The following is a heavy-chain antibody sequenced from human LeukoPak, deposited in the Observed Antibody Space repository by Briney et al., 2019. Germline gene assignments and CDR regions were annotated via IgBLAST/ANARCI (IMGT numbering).Heavy chain of an antibody. J-gene: IGHJ4*02. D-gene: IGHD6-13*01. CDR1: GFTFSSYV. V-gene: IGHV3-23*01. CDR2: ISGSGGST. Sequence: GGPLRLSCAASGFTFSSYVMSWVRQAPGEGLEWVSAISGSGGSTHYADSVKGRFTISRDNSKDTLYLQMNSLRAEDTAVYYCAKGDRGSGWYLWGQGTLVTVSS. CDR3: AKGDRGSGWYL.